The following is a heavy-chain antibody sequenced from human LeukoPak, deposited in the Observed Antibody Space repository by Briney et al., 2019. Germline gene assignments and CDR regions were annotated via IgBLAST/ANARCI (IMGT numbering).Heavy chain of an antibody. V-gene: IGHV3-11*01. CDR1: GFTFSDYY. J-gene: IGHJ6*02. CDR2: ISSSGSTI. D-gene: IGHD6-13*01. CDR3: ARGSHSSSWYFRGYYYYGMDV. Sequence: GGSLRLSCAASGFTFSDYYMSWIRQAPGKGLEWVSYISSSGSTIYYADSVKGRFTISRDNAKNSLYLQMNSLRAEDTAVCYCARGSHSSSWYFRGYYYYGMDVWGQGTTVTVSS.